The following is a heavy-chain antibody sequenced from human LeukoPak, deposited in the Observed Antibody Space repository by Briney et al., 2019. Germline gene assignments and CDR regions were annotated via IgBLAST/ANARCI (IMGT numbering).Heavy chain of an antibody. Sequence: GRSLRLSCAASGFTFDDYAMHWVRQAPGKGLEWVSGISWNSGSIGYADSVKGRFTISRDNAKNSLYLQMNSLRAEDTALYYCAKDIRYSIGLGYFDYWGQGTLVTVSS. CDR2: ISWNSGSI. D-gene: IGHD6-25*01. CDR1: GFTFDDYA. V-gene: IGHV3-9*01. CDR3: AKDIRYSIGLGYFDY. J-gene: IGHJ4*02.